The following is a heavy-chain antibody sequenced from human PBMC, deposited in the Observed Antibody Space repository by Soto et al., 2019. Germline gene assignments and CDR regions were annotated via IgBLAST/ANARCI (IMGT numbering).Heavy chain of an antibody. CDR1: GGTFSSYA. CDR3: AGAARIVVVPAAMGTHYYYGMDV. Sequence: QVQLVQSGAEVKKPGSSVKVSCKASGGTFSSYAISWVRQAPGQGLEWMGGIIPIFGTANYAQKFQGRVTITADESTSTAYMELSSLRSEDTAVYYCAGAARIVVVPAAMGTHYYYGMDVWGQGTTVTVSS. V-gene: IGHV1-69*01. J-gene: IGHJ6*02. D-gene: IGHD2-2*01. CDR2: IIPIFGTA.